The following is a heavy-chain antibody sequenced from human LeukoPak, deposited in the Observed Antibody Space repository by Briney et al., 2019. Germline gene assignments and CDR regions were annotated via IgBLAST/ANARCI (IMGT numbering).Heavy chain of an antibody. CDR2: TSWNSGSI. CDR3: AKDIRGYSYGNFDY. J-gene: IGHJ4*02. CDR1: GFTFDDYA. Sequence: GGSLRLSCAASGFTFDDYAMHWVRQAPGKGLEWVSGTSWNSGSIGYADSVKGRFTISRDNAKNSLYLQMNSLRAEDTALYYCAKDIRGYSYGNFDYWGQGTLVTVSS. V-gene: IGHV3-9*01. D-gene: IGHD5-18*01.